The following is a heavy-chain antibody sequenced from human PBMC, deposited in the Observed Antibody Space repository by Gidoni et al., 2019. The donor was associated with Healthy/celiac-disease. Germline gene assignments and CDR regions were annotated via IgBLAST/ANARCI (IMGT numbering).Heavy chain of an antibody. CDR3: AREGYDFWSGHLGY. CDR1: GFTFSSYA. V-gene: IGHV3-30-3*01. D-gene: IGHD3-3*01. Sequence: QVQLVESGGGVVQPGRSLRLSCAASGFTFSSYAMHWVRQAPGKGLEWVAVISYDGSNKYYADSVKGRFTISRDNSKNTLYLQMNSLRAEDTAVYYCAREGYDFWSGHLGYWGQGTLVTVSS. CDR2: ISYDGSNK. J-gene: IGHJ4*02.